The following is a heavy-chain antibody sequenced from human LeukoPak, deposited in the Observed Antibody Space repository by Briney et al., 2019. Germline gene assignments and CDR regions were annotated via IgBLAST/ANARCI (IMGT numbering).Heavy chain of an antibody. Sequence: ASVKVSCKASGYTFTSYAMHWVRQAPGQRLEWMGWINAGNGNTKYSQKFQGRVTITRDTSASTAYMELSSLRSEDTGVYYCAREYHDSSGYYLFDYWGQGTLVTVSS. CDR3: AREYHDSSGYYLFDY. V-gene: IGHV1-3*01. CDR2: INAGNGNT. J-gene: IGHJ4*02. D-gene: IGHD3-22*01. CDR1: GYTFTSYA.